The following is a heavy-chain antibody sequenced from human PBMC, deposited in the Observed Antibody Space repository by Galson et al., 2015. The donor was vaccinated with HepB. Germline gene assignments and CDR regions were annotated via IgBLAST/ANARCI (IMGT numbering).Heavy chain of an antibody. D-gene: IGHD4-11*01. Sequence: SLRLSCAASGFTFNSYAMNWVRRAPGKGLEYVSAISSNGGTTYYADSVKGRFTISRDNSKNTVYLQMSSLRAEDTAVYYCVKNQSPMTTVTASLDYWGQGTLVTVSS. V-gene: IGHV3-64D*06. CDR1: GFTFNSYA. CDR2: ISSNGGTT. CDR3: VKNQSPMTTVTASLDY. J-gene: IGHJ4*02.